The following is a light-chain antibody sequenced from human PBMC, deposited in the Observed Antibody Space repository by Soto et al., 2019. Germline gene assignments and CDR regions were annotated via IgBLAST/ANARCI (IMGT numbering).Light chain of an antibody. CDR2: GAS. V-gene: IGKV3-20*01. Sequence: EIVLTQSPCTLSLSPGERATLSCRASQTVISSYLAWYQQKPGQAPRLLIFGASSRATGIPDRFSGSGSGTDFTLTISGLEPDDFALYYCLQYGGSPRTFGQGTKLEIK. CDR3: LQYGGSPRT. CDR1: QTVISSY. J-gene: IGKJ2*01.